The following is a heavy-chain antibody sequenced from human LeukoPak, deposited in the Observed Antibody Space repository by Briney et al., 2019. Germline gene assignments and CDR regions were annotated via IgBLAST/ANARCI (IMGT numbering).Heavy chain of an antibody. Sequence: PGGSLRLSCAASGFTFSSYTMNWVRQAPGKGLEWVSSIAGSSGYISYADSVKGRFTISRDNAKKSLYLQMTSLTAEDTAVYYCARDREAYCGGDCYLGFDYWGRGTLVTVSS. J-gene: IGHJ4*01. CDR3: ARDREAYCGGDCYLGFDY. CDR1: GFTFSSYT. V-gene: IGHV3-21*01. CDR2: IAGSSGYI. D-gene: IGHD2-21*02.